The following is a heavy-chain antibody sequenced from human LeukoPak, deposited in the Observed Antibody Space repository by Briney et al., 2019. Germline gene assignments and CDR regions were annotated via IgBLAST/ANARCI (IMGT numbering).Heavy chain of an antibody. V-gene: IGHV4-4*07. CDR3: ARGSELSVTGAFDI. CDR1: GGSISSYY. Sequence: SETLSLTRSVSGGSISSYYWSWIRQPAGKGLEWIGRIYTSGSTNYNPSLKSRVTMSVDTSKNQFSLKLSSVTAADTAVYYCARGSELSVTGAFDIWGQGTMVTVSS. J-gene: IGHJ3*02. CDR2: IYTSGST. D-gene: IGHD4-17*01.